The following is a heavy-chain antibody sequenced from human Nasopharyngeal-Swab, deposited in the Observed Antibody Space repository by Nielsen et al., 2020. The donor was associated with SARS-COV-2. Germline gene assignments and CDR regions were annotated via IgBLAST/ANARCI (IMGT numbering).Heavy chain of an antibody. Sequence: SVQVSCKASGYTFTGYYMHWVRQAPGQGLEWMGWINPNSGGTNYAQKFQGWVTMTRDTSISTAYMELSRLRSDDTAVYYCARDRRDSSGTHNWFDPWGQGTLVTVSS. CDR3: ARDRRDSSGTHNWFDP. V-gene: IGHV1-2*04. CDR1: GYTFTGYY. CDR2: INPNSGGT. J-gene: IGHJ5*02. D-gene: IGHD6-19*01.